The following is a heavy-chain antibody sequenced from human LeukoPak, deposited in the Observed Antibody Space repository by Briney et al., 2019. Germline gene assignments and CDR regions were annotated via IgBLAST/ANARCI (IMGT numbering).Heavy chain of an antibody. CDR2: INPNSGGT. J-gene: IGHJ4*02. CDR3: ARDRALSGSYLYYFDY. CDR1: GYAFTGYY. D-gene: IGHD1-26*01. Sequence: ASVKVSCKAPGYAFTGYYMHWVRQAPGQGLEWMGWINPNSGGTNYAQKFQGRVTMTRDTSISTAYMELSRLRSDDTAVYYCARDRALSGSYLYYFDYWGQGTLVTVSS. V-gene: IGHV1-2*02.